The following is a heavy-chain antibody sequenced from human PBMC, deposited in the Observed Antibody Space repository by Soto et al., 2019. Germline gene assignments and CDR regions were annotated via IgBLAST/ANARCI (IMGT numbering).Heavy chain of an antibody. Sequence: GGSLRLSCAASGFTFSSYSMNWVRQAPGKGLEWVSSISSSSSYIYYADSVKGRFTISRDNAKNSLYLQMNSLRAEDTAVYYCARDMGHTVTYYFDYWGQGTLVTVSS. V-gene: IGHV3-21*01. J-gene: IGHJ4*02. CDR3: ARDMGHTVTYYFDY. D-gene: IGHD4-17*01. CDR2: ISSSSSYI. CDR1: GFTFSSYS.